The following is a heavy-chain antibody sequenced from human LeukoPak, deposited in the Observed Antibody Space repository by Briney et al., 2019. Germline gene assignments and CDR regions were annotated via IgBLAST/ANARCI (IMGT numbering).Heavy chain of an antibody. CDR3: ARHAIPKGTLGRVREILKFAFDI. CDR1: GYTFTNYW. J-gene: IGHJ3*02. CDR2: IYPGDSAT. D-gene: IGHD3-10*01. V-gene: IGHV5-51*01. Sequence: GESLKISWVGSGYTFTNYWIAWVRQMPGKGLELMGTIYPGDSATRYHPSFRGQVTISAERSTNTAYLQWSSLKALDTAMYFCARHAIPKGTLGRVREILKFAFDIWGQGASVTVSS.